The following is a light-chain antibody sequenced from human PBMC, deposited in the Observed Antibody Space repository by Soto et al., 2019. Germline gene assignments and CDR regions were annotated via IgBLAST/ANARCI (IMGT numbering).Light chain of an antibody. V-gene: IGLV2-14*03. CDR1: SRDVGAYNY. Sequence: QSALTQPASVSGSPGQSITISCTGTSRDVGAYNYVSWYQQHPGKAPKLMICDVRDRPAGVSNRFSGSKSGNTASLTISGLQAEDEADYYCSSYTSSSSVVFGGGTKLTVL. J-gene: IGLJ2*01. CDR3: SSYTSSSSVV. CDR2: DVR.